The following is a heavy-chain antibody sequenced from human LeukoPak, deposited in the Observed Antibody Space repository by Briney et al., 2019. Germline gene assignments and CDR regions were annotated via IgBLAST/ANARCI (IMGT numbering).Heavy chain of an antibody. CDR3: ARDPEGEPLDY. V-gene: IGHV1-18*04. CDR1: GCTFTSYY. D-gene: IGHD3-16*01. CDR2: ISAYNGNT. Sequence: ASVKVSCKASGCTFTSYYMHWVRQAPGQGLEWMGWISAYNGNTNYAQKLQGRVTMTTDTSTSTAYMELRSLRSDDTAVYYCARDPEGEPLDYWGQGTLVTVSS. J-gene: IGHJ4*02.